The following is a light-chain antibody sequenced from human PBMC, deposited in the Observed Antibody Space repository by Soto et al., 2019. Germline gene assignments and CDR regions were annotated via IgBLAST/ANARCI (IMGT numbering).Light chain of an antibody. J-gene: IGKJ1*01. CDR1: QSVFFSSNNRNY. CDR3: KQYYSTRT. V-gene: IGKV4-1*01. CDR2: WAS. Sequence: DIVMTQSPDSLSVSLGERATINCKSSQSVFFSSNNRNYLAWYQQKPGQPPKLLIYWASTRESGVPDRFSGSGSGTDFTLTISSLQAEDVAVYYCKQYYSTRTFGQGTTVDIK.